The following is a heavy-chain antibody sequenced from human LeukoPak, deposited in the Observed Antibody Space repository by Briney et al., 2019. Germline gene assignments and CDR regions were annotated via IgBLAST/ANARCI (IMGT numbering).Heavy chain of an antibody. CDR2: ISSSGSTI. V-gene: IGHV3-48*03. J-gene: IGHJ4*02. D-gene: IGHD3-10*01. Sequence: PGGSLRLSCAASGFTFSSYEMNWVRQAPGKGLEWVSYISSSGSTIYYADSVKGRFTISRDNAKNSLYQQMNSLRAEDTAVYYCARSISMVRGVIITLEEYYFDYWGQGTLVTVSS. CDR3: ARSISMVRGVIITLEEYYFDY. CDR1: GFTFSSYE.